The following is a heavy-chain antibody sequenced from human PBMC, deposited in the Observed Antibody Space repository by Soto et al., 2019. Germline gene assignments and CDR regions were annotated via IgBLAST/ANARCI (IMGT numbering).Heavy chain of an antibody. CDR3: ARDDYGMDV. CDR1: GFAFSNYG. J-gene: IGHJ6*02. V-gene: IGHV3-33*01. CDR2: IWYDGSSQ. Sequence: QEQLVESGGGVVQPGRALRLSCAASGFAFSNYGMHWFRQAPGKGLEWVAVIWYDGSSQYYADSVKGRFTISRDNSKNTVSLQMNSLRGEDTGVYYCARDDYGMDVWGQGTTVTVSS.